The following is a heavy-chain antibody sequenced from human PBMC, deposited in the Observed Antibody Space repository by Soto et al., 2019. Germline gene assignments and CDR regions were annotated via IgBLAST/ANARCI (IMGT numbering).Heavy chain of an antibody. CDR1: GGSISSGGYY. CDR3: ARGGGIAVAGTGFDAFDI. D-gene: IGHD6-19*01. CDR2: IYYSGST. Sequence: QVQLQESGPGLVKPSQTLSLTCTVSGGSISSGGYYWSWIRQHPGKGLEWIGYIYYSGSTYYNPSLKSRVTISVDTSKNHSSLKLSSVTAADTAVYYCARGGGIAVAGTGFDAFDIWGQGTMVTVSS. V-gene: IGHV4-31*03. J-gene: IGHJ3*02.